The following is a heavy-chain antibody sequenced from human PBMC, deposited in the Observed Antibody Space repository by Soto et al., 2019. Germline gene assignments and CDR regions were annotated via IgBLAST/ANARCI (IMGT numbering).Heavy chain of an antibody. D-gene: IGHD6-13*01. CDR2: IYYSGST. V-gene: IGHV4-30-4*01. Sequence: SETLSLTCTVSGGSISSGDYYWSWIRQPPGKGLEWIGYIYYSGSTYYNPSLKSRVTISVDTSKNQLSLKLSSVTAADMSVYYCARPPLYSSSSGNFDYWGQGTLVTVSS. J-gene: IGHJ4*02. CDR3: ARPPLYSSSSGNFDY. CDR1: GGSISSGDYY.